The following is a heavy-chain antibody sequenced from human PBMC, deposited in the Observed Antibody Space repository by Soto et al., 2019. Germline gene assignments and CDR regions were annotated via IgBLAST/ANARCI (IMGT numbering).Heavy chain of an antibody. CDR1: GFTFDDYA. V-gene: IGHV3-9*01. D-gene: IGHD3-10*01. Sequence: EVQLVESGGGLVQPGRSLRLSCAASGFTFDDYAMHWVRQAPGKGLEWVSGISWNSGSIGYADSEKGRFTISRDNAKNSLYLQMNSLRAEDTALYYCAKDDGEMATVTSALNYWGQGTLVTVSS. CDR2: ISWNSGSI. CDR3: AKDDGEMATVTSALNY. J-gene: IGHJ4*02.